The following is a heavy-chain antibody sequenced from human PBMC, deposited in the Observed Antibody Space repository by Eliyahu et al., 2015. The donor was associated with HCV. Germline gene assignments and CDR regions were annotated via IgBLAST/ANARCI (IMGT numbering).Heavy chain of an antibody. CDR3: AKDLRGGAVTRYFDY. D-gene: IGHD4-17*01. V-gene: IGHV3-23*01. Sequence: EVQLLQSGGHLVQPGGSLRLSCVVSGFNSKFYSLXWVRQAPGKGLGWVSTVDYSGDTTYYSDSVKGRFTISRDNSKNTLYLQMDSLKAEDTALYYCAKDLRGGAVTRYFDYWGQGTLVTVSS. CDR1: GFNSKFYS. CDR2: VDYSGDTT. J-gene: IGHJ4*02.